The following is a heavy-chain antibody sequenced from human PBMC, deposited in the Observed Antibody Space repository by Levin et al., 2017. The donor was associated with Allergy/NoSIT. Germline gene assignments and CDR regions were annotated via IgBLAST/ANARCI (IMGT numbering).Heavy chain of an antibody. CDR3: ARDAIYDYVWGSYRYWYFDL. Sequence: SCAASGFTFSRYWMSWVRQAPGKGLEWVANIKQDGSEKYYVDSVKGRFTISRDNAKNSLYLQMNSLRAEDTAVYYCARDAIYDYVWGSYRYWYFDLWGRGTLVTVSS. CDR2: IKQDGSEK. V-gene: IGHV3-7*01. J-gene: IGHJ2*01. CDR1: GFTFSRYW. D-gene: IGHD3-16*02.